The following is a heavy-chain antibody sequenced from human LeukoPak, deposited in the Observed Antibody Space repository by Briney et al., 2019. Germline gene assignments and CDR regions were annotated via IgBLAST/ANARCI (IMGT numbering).Heavy chain of an antibody. D-gene: IGHD6-13*01. Sequence: SETLSLTCAVYGGSFSGYYWSWIRQPPGKGPEWIGEINHSGSTNYNPSLKSRVTISVDTSKNQFSLKLSSVTAADTAVYYCARGLGAAAAYWGQGTLVTVSS. V-gene: IGHV4-34*01. CDR2: INHSGST. J-gene: IGHJ4*02. CDR1: GGSFSGYY. CDR3: ARGLGAAAAY.